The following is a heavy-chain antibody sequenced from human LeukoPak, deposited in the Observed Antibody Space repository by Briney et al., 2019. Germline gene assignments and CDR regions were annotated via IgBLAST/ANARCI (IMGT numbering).Heavy chain of an antibody. CDR1: GGSISSGGYY. Sequence: SETLSLTCTVSGGSISSGGYYWSWIRQHPGKGLEWIGYIYYSGSTYYNPSLKSRVTISVDTSKNQFSLKLSSVTAADTAVYYCARGGEDGYNFGYWGQGTLVTVSS. V-gene: IGHV4-31*03. CDR2: IYYSGST. CDR3: ARGGEDGYNFGY. D-gene: IGHD5-24*01. J-gene: IGHJ4*02.